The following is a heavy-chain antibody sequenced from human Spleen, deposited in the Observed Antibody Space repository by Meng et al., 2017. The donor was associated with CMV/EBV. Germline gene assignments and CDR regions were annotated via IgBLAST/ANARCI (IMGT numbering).Heavy chain of an antibody. CDR1: GGTFSSYG. V-gene: IGHV1-69*10. D-gene: IGHD6-13*01. Sequence: SVKVSCKASGGTFSSYGISWVRQAPGQGLEWMADIIPILGISKYAQRFQGRLTVTADKSSSTAYMELSSLRSEDTAVYYCARDSYSTLVGAFNIWGQGTMVTVSS. J-gene: IGHJ3*02. CDR3: ARDSYSTLVGAFNI. CDR2: IIPILGIS.